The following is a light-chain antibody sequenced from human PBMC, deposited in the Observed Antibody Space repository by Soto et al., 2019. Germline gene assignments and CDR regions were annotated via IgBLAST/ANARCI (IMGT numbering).Light chain of an antibody. CDR3: CSYAGRYTYV. V-gene: IGLV2-11*01. Sequence: QPVLAQPRSVSGSPGQPVTISCTGASSDVGGYNYVSWYQQHPGKAPKLMIYDVSKRPSGVPDRFSGSKSGNTASLTISGLQTEDEADYYCCSYAGRYTYVFGTGTKVTVL. CDR2: DVS. CDR1: SSDVGGYNY. J-gene: IGLJ1*01.